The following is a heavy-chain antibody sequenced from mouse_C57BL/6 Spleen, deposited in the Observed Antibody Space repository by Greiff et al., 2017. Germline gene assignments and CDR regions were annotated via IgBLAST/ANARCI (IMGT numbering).Heavy chain of an antibody. V-gene: IGHV14-4*01. CDR1: GFNIKDDY. J-gene: IGHJ2*01. CDR3: TTPITTVVADYFDY. CDR2: IDPENRDT. Sequence: VQLQQSGAELVRPGASVKLSCTASGFNIKDDYMHWVKQRPEQGLEWIGWIDPENRDTEYEAKFQGNATITADTSSNTAYLQLSSLTSEDTAVYYCTTPITTVVADYFDYWGQGTTLTVSS. D-gene: IGHD1-1*01.